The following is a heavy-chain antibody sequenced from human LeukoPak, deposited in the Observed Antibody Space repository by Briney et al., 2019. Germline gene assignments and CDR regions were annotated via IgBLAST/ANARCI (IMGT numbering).Heavy chain of an antibody. V-gene: IGHV3-30*02. J-gene: IGHJ4*02. CDR2: IRYDGSNK. D-gene: IGHD1-1*01. CDR1: GYTFSSYG. CDR3: AKDSGDGDLENSHFDY. Sequence: GGSLRLSCAASGYTFSSYGMHWVRQAPGEGLQWVAFIRYDGSNKYYADSVKGRFTISRDNSKNTLYLQMNSLRAEDTAVYYCAKDSGDGDLENSHFDYWGQGTLVTVSS.